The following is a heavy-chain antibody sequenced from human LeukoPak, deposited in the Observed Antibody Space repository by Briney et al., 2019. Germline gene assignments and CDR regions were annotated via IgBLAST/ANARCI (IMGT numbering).Heavy chain of an antibody. D-gene: IGHD6-19*01. J-gene: IGHJ4*02. V-gene: IGHV3-23*01. CDR2: ISGSGGST. CDR3: AKDLSVWRQWPSRSFDY. Sequence: PGGSLRLSCAASGFTVSSNYMSWVRQAPGKGLEWVSAISGSGGSTYYADSVKGRFTISRDNSKNTLYLQMNSLRAEDTAVYYCAKDLSVWRQWPSRSFDYWGQGTLVTVSS. CDR1: GFTVSSNY.